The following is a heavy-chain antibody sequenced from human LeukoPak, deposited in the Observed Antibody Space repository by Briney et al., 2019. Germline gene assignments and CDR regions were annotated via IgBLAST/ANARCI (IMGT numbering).Heavy chain of an antibody. J-gene: IGHJ6*02. CDR1: GGSISSSSYY. CDR3: ARRRYCSSTSCYLNGMDV. V-gene: IGHV4-39*01. D-gene: IGHD2-2*01. Sequence: SETLSLTCTVSGGSISSSSYYWGWIRQPPGKGLEWIGSIYYSGSTYYNPSLKSRVTISVGTSKNQFSLKLSSVTAADTAVYYCARRRYCSSTSCYLNGMDVWGQGTTVTVSS. CDR2: IYYSGST.